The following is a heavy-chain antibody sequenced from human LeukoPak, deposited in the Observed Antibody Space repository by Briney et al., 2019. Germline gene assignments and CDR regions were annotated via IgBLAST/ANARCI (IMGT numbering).Heavy chain of an antibody. D-gene: IGHD2-15*01. CDR1: GITFSTYA. J-gene: IGHJ4*02. Sequence: GGTLRLSCAASGITFSTYAMSWVRKAPGKGLKWVYGISGSGGRTFYADSVKGRFTISRDNSKNTLYMQMSSLRAEDTAVYCCAKGSGYCRGGSGGTCYSDYWGQGTLVTVSS. CDR3: AKGSGYCRGGSGGTCYSDY. CDR2: ISGSGGRT. V-gene: IGHV3-23*01.